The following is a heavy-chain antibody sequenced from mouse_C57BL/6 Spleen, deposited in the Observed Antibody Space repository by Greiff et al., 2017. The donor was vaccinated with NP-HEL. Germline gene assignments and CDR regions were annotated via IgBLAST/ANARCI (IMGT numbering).Heavy chain of an antibody. D-gene: IGHD1-2*01. CDR1: GYTFTSYW. Sequence: VQLQQPGAELVRPGTSVKLSCKASGYTFTSYWMHWVKQRPGQGLEWIGVIDPSDSYTNYNQKFKGKATLTVDTSSSTAYMQLSSLTSEDSAVYYCASHYLYAMDYWGQGTSVTVSS. CDR3: ASHYLYAMDY. V-gene: IGHV1-59*01. CDR2: IDPSDSYT. J-gene: IGHJ4*01.